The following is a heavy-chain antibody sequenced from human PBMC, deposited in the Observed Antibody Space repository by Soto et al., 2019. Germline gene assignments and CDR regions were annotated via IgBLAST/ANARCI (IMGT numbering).Heavy chain of an antibody. CDR2: ISSSSSYI. CDR3: ARDKVRDGMDV. J-gene: IGHJ6*02. Sequence: EVQLVESGGGLVKPGGSLRLSCAASGFTFSSYSMNWVRQAPGKGLEWVSSISSSSSYIYYADSVKGRFTISRDSAKNSLYLQMNSLRAEDTAVYYCARDKVRDGMDVWGQGTTVTVSS. CDR1: GFTFSSYS. V-gene: IGHV3-21*01.